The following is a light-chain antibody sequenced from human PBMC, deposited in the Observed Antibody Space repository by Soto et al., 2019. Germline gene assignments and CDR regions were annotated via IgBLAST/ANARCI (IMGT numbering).Light chain of an antibody. V-gene: IGKV1-39*01. J-gene: IGKJ2*01. CDR2: RAS. Sequence: IQITQYPSSLSASVGDRVTLTCRASRNISSDLNWYQQKPGKAPKLLSYRASTLQHGVPSRFSGSGSATDFTLTITTLQPEDFATSSCQHRYSTLRYTIGHGTKVDMK. CDR3: QHRYSTLRYT. CDR1: RNISSD.